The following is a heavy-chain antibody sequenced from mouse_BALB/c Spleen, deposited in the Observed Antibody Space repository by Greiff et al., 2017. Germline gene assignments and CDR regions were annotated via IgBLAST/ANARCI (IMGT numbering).Heavy chain of an antibody. CDR3: ARDKDYDYKIDAMDY. D-gene: IGHD2-4*01. Sequence: EVKLMESGGGLVQPGGSLRLSCATSGFTFTDYYMSWVRQPPGKALEWLGFIRNKANGYTTEYSASVKGRFTISRDNSQNILYLQMNTLRAEDSAADYCARDKDYDYKIDAMDYWGQGTSVTVSS. CDR2: IRNKANGYTT. V-gene: IGHV7-3*02. CDR1: GFTFTDYY. J-gene: IGHJ4*01.